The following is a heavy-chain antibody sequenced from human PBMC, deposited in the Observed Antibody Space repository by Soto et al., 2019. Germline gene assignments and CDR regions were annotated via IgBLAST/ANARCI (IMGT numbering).Heavy chain of an antibody. CDR1: GFTFSNAW. CDR3: TTWEMSTSRSNRVRERRWY. Sequence: GGSLRLSCAASGFTFSNAWMSWVRQAPGKGLEWVGRIKSKTDGGTTDYAAPVKGRFTISRDDSKNTLYLQMNSLKTEDTAVYYCTTWEMSTSRSNRVRERRWYWGQGTLVTVSS. V-gene: IGHV3-15*01. CDR2: IKSKTDGGTT. J-gene: IGHJ4*02. D-gene: IGHD1-26*01.